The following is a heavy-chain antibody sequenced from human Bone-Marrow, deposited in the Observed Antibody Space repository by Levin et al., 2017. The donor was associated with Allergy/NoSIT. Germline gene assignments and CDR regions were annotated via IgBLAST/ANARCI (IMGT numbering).Heavy chain of an antibody. J-gene: IGHJ4*02. CDR1: GFTFSDYS. D-gene: IGHD6-13*01. CDR2: ISETSIYK. CDR3: ARDGVLSAGTPFYFDL. Sequence: GGSLRLSCVGSGFTFSDYSLNWVRQAPGKGLEWVSFISETSIYKYQEDSLKGRFTISRDNAKNSLFLQMDSLRAEDTAVYYCARDGVLSAGTPFYFDLWGQGTLVTVSS. V-gene: IGHV3-21*01.